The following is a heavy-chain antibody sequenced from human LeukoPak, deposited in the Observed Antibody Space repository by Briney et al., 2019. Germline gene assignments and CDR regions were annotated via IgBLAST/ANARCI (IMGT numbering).Heavy chain of an antibody. CDR2: ISAYNGNT. J-gene: IGHJ4*02. CDR3: ARWGSDIAATEGDDY. D-gene: IGHD6-13*01. V-gene: IGHV1-18*01. CDR1: GYTFTSYG. Sequence: ASVKVSCKASGYTFTSYGISWVRQAPGQGLEWMGWISAYNGNTNYAQKLQGRVTMTTDTSTSTAYMELRSLRSDDTAVYYCARWGSDIAATEGDDYWGQGTLVTVSS.